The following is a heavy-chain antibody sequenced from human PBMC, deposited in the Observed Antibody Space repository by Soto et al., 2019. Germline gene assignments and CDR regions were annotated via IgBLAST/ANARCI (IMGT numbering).Heavy chain of an antibody. V-gene: IGHV1-18*01. J-gene: IGHJ6*02. CDR3: ASEALGIYYYNGMDV. Sequence: QVQLVQSGAEVKKPGASVKVSCKASGYTFTKFGISWVRQAPGQGLEWMGWVSGYNGETSYALSLQGRVTMTTDTSTTTAYMELRRLRSDDTAVFYCASEALGIYYYNGMDVWGQGTTVTVSS. CDR1: GYTFTKFG. CDR2: VSGYNGET. D-gene: IGHD1-26*01.